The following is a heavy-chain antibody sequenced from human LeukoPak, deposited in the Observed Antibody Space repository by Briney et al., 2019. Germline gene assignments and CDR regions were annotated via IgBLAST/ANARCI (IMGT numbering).Heavy chain of an antibody. V-gene: IGHV3-9*01. CDR1: GFTFDDYA. D-gene: IGHD6-19*01. CDR3: AKDAGSGWWNWFDP. CDR2: ISWNSGSI. Sequence: PGRSLRLSCAASGFTFDDYAMHWVRQAPGKGLEWVSGISWNSGSIGYADSVKGRFTISRDNAKNSLYLQMNSLRAEDTALYYCAKDAGSGWWNWFDPWGQGTLVTVSS. J-gene: IGHJ5*02.